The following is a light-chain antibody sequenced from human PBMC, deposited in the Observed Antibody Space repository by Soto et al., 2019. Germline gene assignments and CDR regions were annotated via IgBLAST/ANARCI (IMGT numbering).Light chain of an antibody. CDR3: LQDFNYPRT. V-gene: IGKV1-6*01. J-gene: IGKJ1*01. CDR2: AAS. CDR1: QGIGND. Sequence: AIQMTQSPSSLSASVGDRVTISCRASQGIGNDLGWYQQKPGKAPKVLILAASNLQTGVPSRFSGSGSGTDFTLTINSLQPEDFATYYCLQDFNYPRTFGQGTKVEIK.